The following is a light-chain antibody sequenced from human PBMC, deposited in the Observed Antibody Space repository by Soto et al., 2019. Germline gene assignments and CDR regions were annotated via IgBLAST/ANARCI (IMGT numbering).Light chain of an antibody. CDR3: SSYTTSSTVV. V-gene: IGLV2-14*03. CDR2: DVS. CDR1: SSDIGGYNY. Sequence: QSALTQPASVSGSPGQSITISCTRTSSDIGGYNYVSWYQHHPGKAPKVMIYDVSDRPSGVSNRFSGSKSDNTASLTISGLQAEDEAHYYCSSYTTSSTVVFGGGTKLTVL. J-gene: IGLJ2*01.